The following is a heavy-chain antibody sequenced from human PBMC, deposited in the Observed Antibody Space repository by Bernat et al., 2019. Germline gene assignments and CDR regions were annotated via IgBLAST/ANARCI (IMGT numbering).Heavy chain of an antibody. D-gene: IGHD6-19*01. CDR3: AKDREWLTEGGFDI. CDR2: ISGSGGST. V-gene: IGHV3-23*01. CDR1: GFTFSSYA. J-gene: IGHJ3*02. Sequence: EVQLLESGGGLVQPGGSLRLSCAASGFTFSSYAMSWVHQAPGKGLEWVSAISGSGGSTYYAEPVKGRFTISRDNSKNTLYLKMNRLRAEDTAVYYCAKDREWLTEGGFDIWGQGTMVTVSS.